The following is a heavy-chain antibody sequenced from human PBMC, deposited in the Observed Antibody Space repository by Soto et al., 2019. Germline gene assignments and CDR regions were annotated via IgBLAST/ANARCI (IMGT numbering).Heavy chain of an antibody. V-gene: IGHV3-30*18. D-gene: IGHD3-22*01. CDR1: GFTFSSYG. J-gene: IGHJ4*02. CDR2: ISYDGSSK. CDR3: AKVPVTMIVGYTTGFDY. Sequence: GGSLRLSCAASGFTFSSYGMHWVRQAPGKGLEWVGVISYDGSSKYHADSVKGRFTISRDNSKNTLYLQMSSLRAEDTAVYYCAKVPVTMIVGYTTGFDYWGQGTLVTVSS.